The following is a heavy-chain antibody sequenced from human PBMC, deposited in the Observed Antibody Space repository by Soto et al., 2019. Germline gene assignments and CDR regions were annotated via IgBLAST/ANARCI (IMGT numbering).Heavy chain of an antibody. D-gene: IGHD6-19*01. V-gene: IGHV3-23*01. CDR3: AKAGFSSGWSPSYFGY. CDR2: MSGTGGST. CDR1: GFTFSSYA. J-gene: IGHJ4*02. Sequence: EVQLLESGGGLVQPGRSLRLSCAASGFTFSSYAMNWVRQAPGKGLEWVSAMSGTGGSTYYADSVKGRFTISRDNSKNALYLQMTSLRVEDTAVFYCAKAGFSSGWSPSYFGYGGQGTLVTVSS.